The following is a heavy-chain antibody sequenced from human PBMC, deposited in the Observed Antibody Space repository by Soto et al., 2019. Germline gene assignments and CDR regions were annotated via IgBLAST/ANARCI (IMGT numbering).Heavy chain of an antibody. CDR2: IYHTGNA. J-gene: IGHJ6*02. V-gene: IGHV4-39*01. Sequence: SETLSLTCGVSGDSISNSRFYWAWIRQPPGEGLEWIGSIYHTGNAYYNPSLKSRVTISVDTFKNQFSLKLSSVTAADTAVYYCSSGSYLFYYYYGMDVWGQGTTVTVSS. CDR3: SSGSYLFYYYYGMDV. CDR1: GDSISNSRFY. D-gene: IGHD3-10*01.